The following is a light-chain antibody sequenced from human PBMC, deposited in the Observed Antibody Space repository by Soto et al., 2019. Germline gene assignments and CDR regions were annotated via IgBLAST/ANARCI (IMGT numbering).Light chain of an antibody. J-gene: IGLJ1*01. V-gene: IGLV2-14*01. CDR1: SSDVGGYNY. Sequence: QSALTQPASVSGSPGQSITISCTGTSSDVGGYNYVSWYQQHTGKAPKLMIYDVSNRPSGVSNRFSGSKSGNTASLTISGLQAKDEADYYCTSYTRSSFYVFGTGTKLTVL. CDR3: TSYTRSSFYV. CDR2: DVS.